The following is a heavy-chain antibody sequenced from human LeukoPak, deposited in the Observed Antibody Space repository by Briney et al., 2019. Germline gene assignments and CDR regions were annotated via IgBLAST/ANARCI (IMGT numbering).Heavy chain of an antibody. Sequence: GGSLRLSCAASGFTFSSYGMHWVRQAPGKGLEWVAFIRYDGSNKYYADAVKRRVTISRDNSKNTLYLQMNSLRAEDTAVYYCAKDSYRYCSSTSCYAFDIWGQGTMVTVSS. J-gene: IGHJ3*02. CDR2: IRYDGSNK. V-gene: IGHV3-30*02. D-gene: IGHD2-2*01. CDR1: GFTFSSYG. CDR3: AKDSYRYCSSTSCYAFDI.